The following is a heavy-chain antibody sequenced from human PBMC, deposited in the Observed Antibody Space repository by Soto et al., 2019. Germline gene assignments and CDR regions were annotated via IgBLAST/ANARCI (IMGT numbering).Heavy chain of an antibody. J-gene: IGHJ3*02. D-gene: IGHD3-10*01. Sequence: QVQLVESGGGVVQPGRSLRLSCAASGFTFSSYAMHWVRQAPGKGLEWVAVISYDGSNKYYADSVKGRFTISRDNSKNALYLQMSSMRAEDTAVYYCARDCISTSGDYYGSHSDAFDNWGPGTMVTVSS. CDR3: ARDCISTSGDYYGSHSDAFDN. CDR1: GFTFSSYA. CDR2: ISYDGSNK. V-gene: IGHV3-30-3*01.